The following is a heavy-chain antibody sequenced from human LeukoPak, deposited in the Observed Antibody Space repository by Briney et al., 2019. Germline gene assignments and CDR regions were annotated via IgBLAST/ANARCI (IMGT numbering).Heavy chain of an antibody. J-gene: IGHJ6*02. D-gene: IGHD3-3*01. CDR3: ARTSITIFGVVPRPEGYGMDV. V-gene: IGHV1-46*01. Sequence: GASVKVSCKASGYTFTSYYMHWVRQAPGRGLEWMGIINPSGGSTSYAQKFQGRVTMTRDTSTSTVYMELSSLRSEDTAVYYCARTSITIFGVVPRPEGYGMDVWGQGTTVTVSS. CDR2: INPSGGST. CDR1: GYTFTSYY.